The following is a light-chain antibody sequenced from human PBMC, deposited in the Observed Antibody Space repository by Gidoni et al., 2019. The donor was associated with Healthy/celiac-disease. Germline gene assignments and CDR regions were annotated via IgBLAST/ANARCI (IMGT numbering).Light chain of an antibody. J-gene: IGKJ4*01. CDR3: QQYSSTPLT. CDR1: QSVLYSSNNKNY. CDR2: WAS. Sequence: DIEMTQSPDSLAVSLGERATINCKSSQSVLYSSNNKNYLAWYQQKPGQPPKLLIYWASTRESGVPDRFSGSGSGTDFTLTTSSLQAEDVAVYYCQQYSSTPLTFGGGTKVEIK. V-gene: IGKV4-1*01.